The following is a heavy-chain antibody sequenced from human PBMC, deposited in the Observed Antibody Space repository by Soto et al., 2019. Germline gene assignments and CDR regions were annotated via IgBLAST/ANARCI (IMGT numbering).Heavy chain of an antibody. CDR3: ARDGDGYNY. J-gene: IGHJ4*02. Sequence: SVTLSLTCTVSGVSVSSGSYYLRWIRQPPGKGLERIGYIYYSGSTNYNPSLKSRVTISADTSKNQFSLKLSSVTAADTAVYYCARDGDGYNYWGQGTLVTVSS. V-gene: IGHV4-61*01. CDR1: GVSVSSGSYY. CDR2: IYYSGST. D-gene: IGHD5-12*01.